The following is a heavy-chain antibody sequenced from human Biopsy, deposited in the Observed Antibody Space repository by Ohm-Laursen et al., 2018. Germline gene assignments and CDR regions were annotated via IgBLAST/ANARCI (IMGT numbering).Heavy chain of an antibody. D-gene: IGHD2-21*02. CDR3: SREQHYYSA. Sequence: ESSVKVSCKTIGYTFTDDQIHWVREAPGQGLEWMGLVNPKKGDTRYAQKFQGRVTMTSDVSVATAYMELTGLTSDDTAVYFCSREQHYYSAWGQGTLVTVSS. CDR2: VNPKKGDT. V-gene: IGHV1-2*06. CDR1: GYTFTDDQ. J-gene: IGHJ5*02.